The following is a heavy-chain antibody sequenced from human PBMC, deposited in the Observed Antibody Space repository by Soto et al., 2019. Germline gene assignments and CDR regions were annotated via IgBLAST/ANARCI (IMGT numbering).Heavy chain of an antibody. Sequence: QVQLVQSGAEVKKPGASVKVSCKASGDTLTSYDINWVRQATGQGLEWMGWMNPNSGNTGYAQKFQGRVAMTRDTSISTAYMELSSLTSEDTAVYYCAKGVAAAAWGQGTLVTVSS. D-gene: IGHD6-13*01. CDR1: GDTLTSYD. V-gene: IGHV1-8*01. CDR3: AKGVAAAA. J-gene: IGHJ4*02. CDR2: MNPNSGNT.